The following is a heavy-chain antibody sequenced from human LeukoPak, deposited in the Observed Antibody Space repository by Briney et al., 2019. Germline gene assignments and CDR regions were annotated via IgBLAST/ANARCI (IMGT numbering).Heavy chain of an antibody. CDR2: IYPGDSDA. CDR1: GYSLTNYW. D-gene: IGHD1-26*01. V-gene: IGHV5-51*01. Sequence: AEPLKITCKSSGYSLTNYWNGWVRQMPGKGLEWMGIIYPGDSDARYSPSFEGQVTISAEKSISTAYLQWSSLKASDTAMYYCARSFSGSYEVFDYWGQGTLVTVSS. J-gene: IGHJ4*02. CDR3: ARSFSGSYEVFDY.